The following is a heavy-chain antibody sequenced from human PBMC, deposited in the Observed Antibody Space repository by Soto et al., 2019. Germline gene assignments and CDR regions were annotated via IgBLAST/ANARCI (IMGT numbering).Heavy chain of an antibody. D-gene: IGHD2-21*02. V-gene: IGHV1-2*02. Sequence: WASVKVSCKASGYTFTGYYMHWVRQAPGQGLEWMGWINPNSGGTNYAQKFQGRVTMTRDTSISTAYMELSRLRSDDTAVCYCARDQGYGGNSGYNWFDPWGQGTLVTVSS. CDR3: ARDQGYGGNSGYNWFDP. CDR2: INPNSGGT. J-gene: IGHJ5*02. CDR1: GYTFTGYY.